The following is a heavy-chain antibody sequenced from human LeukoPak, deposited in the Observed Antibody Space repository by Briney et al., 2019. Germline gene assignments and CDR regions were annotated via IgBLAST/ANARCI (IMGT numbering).Heavy chain of an antibody. CDR3: ANLQAVYYGMDV. CDR1: GFTVSSNY. CDR2: IYSGGST. D-gene: IGHD6-19*01. V-gene: IGHV3-53*01. J-gene: IGHJ6*02. Sequence: GGSLRLSCAASGFTVSSNYMSWVRQAPGKGLEWVSVIYSGGSTYYADSVKGRFTISRDNSKNTLYLQMNSLRAEDTAVYYCANLQAVYYGMDVWGQGTTVTVSS.